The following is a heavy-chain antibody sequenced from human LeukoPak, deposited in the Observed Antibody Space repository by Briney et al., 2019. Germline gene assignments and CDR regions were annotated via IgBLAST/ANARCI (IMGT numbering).Heavy chain of an antibody. CDR3: ARRAWKNNWNDAGPDYFDY. Sequence: SVKVSCKASGGTFSSYAISWVRQAPGQGLEWMGGIIPIFGTANYAQKFQGRVTITADKSTSTAHMELSSLRSEDTAVYYCARRAWKNNWNDAGPDYFDYWGQGTLVTVSS. V-gene: IGHV1-69*06. D-gene: IGHD1-1*01. CDR1: GGTFSSYA. J-gene: IGHJ4*02. CDR2: IIPIFGTA.